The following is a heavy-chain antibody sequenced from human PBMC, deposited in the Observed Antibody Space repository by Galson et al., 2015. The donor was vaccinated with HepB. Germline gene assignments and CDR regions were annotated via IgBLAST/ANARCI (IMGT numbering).Heavy chain of an antibody. CDR3: ARGSSGYYYADY. CDR2: IWYDEANK. Sequence: SLRLSCAASGFTLNSYGMHWVRQAPGKGLEWVAAIWYDEANKFYADSVKGRFTIDRDNSKNTLFLYMNSLRGEDTAVYYCARGSSGYYYADYWGQGTRVTVSS. CDR1: GFTLNSYG. D-gene: IGHD3-22*01. V-gene: IGHV3-33*01. J-gene: IGHJ4*02.